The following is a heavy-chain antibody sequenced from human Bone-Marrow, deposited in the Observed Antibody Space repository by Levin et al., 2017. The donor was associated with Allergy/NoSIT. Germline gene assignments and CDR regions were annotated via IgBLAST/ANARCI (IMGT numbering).Heavy chain of an antibody. CDR3: AKVHRVYSIDGMDV. V-gene: IGHV3-30*18. CDR2: ISYDGSNK. D-gene: IGHD5-18*01. J-gene: IGHJ6*02. Sequence: SCAASGFTFSSYGMHWVRQAPGKGLEWVAVISYDGSNKYYADSVKGRFTISRDNSKNTLYLQMNSLRAEDTAVYYCAKVHRVYSIDGMDVWGQGTTVTVSS. CDR1: GFTFSSYG.